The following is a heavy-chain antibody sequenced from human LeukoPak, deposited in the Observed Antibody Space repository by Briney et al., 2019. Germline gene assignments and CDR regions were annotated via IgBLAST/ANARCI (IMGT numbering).Heavy chain of an antibody. CDR3: AGGRSIAVAGTDY. Sequence: SETLSLTCAVYGGSFSGYYWSWIRQPPGKGLEWIGEINHSGSTNYNPSLKSRVTISVDTSKNQFSLKLSSVTAADTAVYYCAGGRSIAVAGTDYWGQGTLVTVSS. D-gene: IGHD6-19*01. CDR1: GGSFSGYY. CDR2: INHSGST. V-gene: IGHV4-34*01. J-gene: IGHJ4*02.